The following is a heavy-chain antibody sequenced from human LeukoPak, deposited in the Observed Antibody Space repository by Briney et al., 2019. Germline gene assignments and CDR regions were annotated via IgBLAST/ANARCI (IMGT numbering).Heavy chain of an antibody. Sequence: GGSLRLSCAASGFTFSIYGMHWVRQAPGKGLEWVAVISYDGSNKYYADSVKGRFTISRDNSKNTLYLQMNSLRAEDTAVYYCAKTYYGSGSPWGQGTLVTVSS. CDR2: ISYDGSNK. CDR1: GFTFSIYG. J-gene: IGHJ5*02. V-gene: IGHV3-30*18. CDR3: AKTYYGSGSP. D-gene: IGHD3-10*01.